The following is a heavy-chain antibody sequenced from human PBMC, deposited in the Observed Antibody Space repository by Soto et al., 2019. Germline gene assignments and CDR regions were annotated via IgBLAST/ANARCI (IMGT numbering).Heavy chain of an antibody. CDR1: GFTFSDHY. J-gene: IGHJ4*02. V-gene: IGHV3-72*01. CDR2: SRNKANSYTT. D-gene: IGHD2-21*02. CDR3: ARVTTAYCYDK. Sequence: EVQLVESGGDLVQPGGSLRLSCAASGFTFSDHYMDWVRQTPGKGLEWVGRSRNKANSYTTEYAASVKGRFTISRDDSKTLLYLPINSVKTEDTAVYYCARVTTAYCYDKWGQGTLVTVSS.